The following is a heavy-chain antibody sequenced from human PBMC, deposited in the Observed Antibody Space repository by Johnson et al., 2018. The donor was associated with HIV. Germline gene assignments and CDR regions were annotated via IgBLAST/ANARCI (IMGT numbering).Heavy chain of an antibody. J-gene: IGHJ3*02. V-gene: IGHV3-30*04. Sequence: QVQLVESGGGVVQPGRSLRLSCAASGFTFSSYAMHWVRQAPGKGLEWVAVISYDGSNNYYADSVKGRFTISRDNGNNSLYLQMNSLRAEDAAVYYCTGRDLLRAFDIWGQGTMVTVSS. CDR1: GFTFSSYA. D-gene: IGHD2-15*01. CDR2: ISYDGSNN. CDR3: TGRDLLRAFDI.